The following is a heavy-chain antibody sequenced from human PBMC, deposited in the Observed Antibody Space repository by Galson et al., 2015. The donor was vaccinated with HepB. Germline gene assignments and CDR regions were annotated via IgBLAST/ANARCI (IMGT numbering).Heavy chain of an antibody. CDR1: GFTFDSYS. D-gene: IGHD3-10*01. CDR2: ISSSNSYI. V-gene: IGHV3-21*01. J-gene: IGHJ6*02. Sequence: SLRLSCAASGFTFDSYSMNWVRQAPGKGLEWVPSISSSNSYIYYADSVKGRFTISRDNAKNSLYLQMNSLRAEDTAVYYCARDEYYYGSGTPYYYYGMDVWGQGTTVTVSS. CDR3: ARDEYYYGSGTPYYYYGMDV.